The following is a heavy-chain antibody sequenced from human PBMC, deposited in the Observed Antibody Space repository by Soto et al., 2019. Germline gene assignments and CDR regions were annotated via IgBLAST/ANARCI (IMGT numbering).Heavy chain of an antibody. V-gene: IGHV4-31*03. D-gene: IGHD2-2*01. CDR2: IYYSGST. J-gene: IGHJ5*02. CDR3: ARGYIVVVPAAINWFDP. Sequence: PSETLSLTCTVSGGSISRGGYYWNWIRQHPGKGLEWIGYIYYSGSTYYNPSLKSRVTISVDTSKNQFSLKLSSVTAADTAVYYCARGYIVVVPAAINWFDPWGQGTLVTVSS. CDR1: GGSISRGGYY.